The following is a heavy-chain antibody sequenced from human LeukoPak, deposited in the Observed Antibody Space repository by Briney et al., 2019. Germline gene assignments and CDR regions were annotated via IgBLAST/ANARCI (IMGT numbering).Heavy chain of an antibody. CDR1: GFTFSSYT. D-gene: IGHD5-18*01. V-gene: IGHV3-21*01. CDR3: ARKDTIMDFYWYIDL. J-gene: IGHJ2*01. Sequence: GGSLRLSCVASGFTFSSYTMNWVRQAPGKGLEWVSAISTSRDYKYYADSVKGRFTTSRDKAKNSLFLQMNSLRAEDTAVYHCARKDTIMDFYWYIDLWGRGTPVTVSS. CDR2: ISTSRDYK.